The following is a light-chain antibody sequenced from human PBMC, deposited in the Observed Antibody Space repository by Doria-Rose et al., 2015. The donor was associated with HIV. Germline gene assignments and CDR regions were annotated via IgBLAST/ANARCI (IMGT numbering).Light chain of an antibody. J-gene: IGLJ1*01. CDR3: SSYTSSTTYV. CDR2: DVS. Sequence: SVSGSPGQSITISCTGTSSDVGGYNYVSWYQQHPGKAPKLMIYDVSKRPSGVSNRFSGSKSGNTASLTISGLQAEDEADYYCSSYTSSTTYVFGTGTKVTVL. CDR1: SSDVGGYNY. V-gene: IGLV2-14*03.